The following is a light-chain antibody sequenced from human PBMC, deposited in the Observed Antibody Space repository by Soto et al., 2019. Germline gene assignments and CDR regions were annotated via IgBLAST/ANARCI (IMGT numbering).Light chain of an antibody. V-gene: IGLV2-14*01. CDR2: EVS. Sequence: QSVPTQPASVSGSPGQSITISCTGTSSDVGGYNYVSWYQQHPGKAPKLMIYEVSNRPSGVSNRFSGSKSGNTASLTISRLQAEDEADYYCSSYTSSSTLEGVFGTGTKVTVL. CDR1: SSDVGGYNY. J-gene: IGLJ1*01. CDR3: SSYTSSSTLEGV.